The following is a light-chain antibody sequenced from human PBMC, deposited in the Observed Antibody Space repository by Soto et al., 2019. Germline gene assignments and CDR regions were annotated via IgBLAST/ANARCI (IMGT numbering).Light chain of an antibody. CDR2: KAT. J-gene: IGKJ5*01. V-gene: IGKV1-5*03. CDR1: QSVQTW. CDR3: QQYNTYST. Sequence: DIQMTQSPSTLSGSVGDRVTITCRASQSVQTWLAWFQQKPGKAPKLLIYKATTLETGVPARFSGSGSGTEFTLTISSLQPDDFATYYCQQYNTYSTFGQGTRLEIK.